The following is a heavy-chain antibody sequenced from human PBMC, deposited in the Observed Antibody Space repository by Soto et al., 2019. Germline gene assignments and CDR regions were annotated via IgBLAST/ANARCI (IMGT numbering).Heavy chain of an antibody. D-gene: IGHD3-22*01. J-gene: IGHJ4*02. Sequence: GASVKVSCKASGGTFSSYAISWVRQAPGQGLEWMGGIIPIFGTANYAQKFQGRVTITADESTSTAYMELSSLRSEDTAVYYCASPPKGYYDSSGYDYWGQGTLVTVSS. CDR3: ASPPKGYYDSSGYDY. CDR2: IIPIFGTA. V-gene: IGHV1-69*13. CDR1: GGTFSSYA.